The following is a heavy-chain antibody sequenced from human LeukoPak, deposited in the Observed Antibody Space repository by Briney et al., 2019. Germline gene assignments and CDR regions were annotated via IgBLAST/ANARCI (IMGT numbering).Heavy chain of an antibody. D-gene: IGHD3-22*01. Sequence: SETLSLTCTVSGDSISSGDYYWSWIRQPAGKGLEWIGRISSSGSTNYNHSLKSRVTISVDTSKNQFSLKLSSVTAADTAVYFCARGPYSYDSSGAFDIWGQGTMVTVSS. CDR2: ISSSGST. J-gene: IGHJ3*02. V-gene: IGHV4-61*02. CDR1: GDSISSGDYY. CDR3: ARGPYSYDSSGAFDI.